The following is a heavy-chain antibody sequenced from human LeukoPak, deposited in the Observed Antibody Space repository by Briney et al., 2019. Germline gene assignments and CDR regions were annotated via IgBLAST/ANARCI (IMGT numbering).Heavy chain of an antibody. V-gene: IGHV3-23*01. CDR1: GFSFSDYA. CDR2: VSASGANT. J-gene: IGHJ5*02. D-gene: IGHD2-15*01. Sequence: GGSLRLSCVASGFSFSDYAMSWVRQAPGKGLEWVSSVSASGANTYYADSVKGRFTISRDNSRNTLSLQINTPSAEDTAVYHCAKTISPGVVARGFDPWGQGTLVTVSS. CDR3: AKTISPGVVARGFDP.